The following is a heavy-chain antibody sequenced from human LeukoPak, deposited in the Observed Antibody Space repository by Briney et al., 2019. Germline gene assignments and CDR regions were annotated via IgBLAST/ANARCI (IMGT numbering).Heavy chain of an antibody. V-gene: IGHV1-24*01. CDR2: FDPENGEA. CDR3: AISRVLTLRYNWFDP. J-gene: IGHJ5*02. Sequence: ASVKVSCKISRYTLSELSTHWVRQAPGKGLEWMEGFDPENGEAIYARKFQGRVTMTEDTSTDTAYMELSSLRSDDTAIYYCAISRVLTLRYNWFDPWGQGTLVTVSS. CDR1: RYTLSELS. D-gene: IGHD4/OR15-4a*01.